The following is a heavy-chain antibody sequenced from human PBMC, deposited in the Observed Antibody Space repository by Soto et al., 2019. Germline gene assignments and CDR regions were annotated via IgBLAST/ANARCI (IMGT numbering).Heavy chain of an antibody. Sequence: ASVKVSCKASGYTFTGYYMHWVRQAPRQGLEWMGWINPNSGGTNYAQKFQGRVTMTRDTSISTAYMELSRLRSDDTAVYYCAGGVPGYCSSTSCYTDYYYYGMDVWGQGTTVTVSS. CDR1: GYTFTGYY. J-gene: IGHJ6*02. CDR3: AGGVPGYCSSTSCYTDYYYYGMDV. CDR2: INPNSGGT. V-gene: IGHV1-2*02. D-gene: IGHD2-2*02.